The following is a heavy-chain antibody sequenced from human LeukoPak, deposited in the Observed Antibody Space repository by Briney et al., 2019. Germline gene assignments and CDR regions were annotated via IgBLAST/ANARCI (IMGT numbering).Heavy chain of an antibody. Sequence: ASVKVSCKPSGYTFSGYYLHWVRQLPGQGLEWMGWINPKSSGTHYAQKFQGRVTMTSDTSISTGYMELSRLTSDDTAVYYCARDALEEVRGVVGSWGQGTLVTVSS. CDR1: GYTFSGYY. CDR2: INPKSSGT. CDR3: ARDALEEVRGVVGS. D-gene: IGHD3-10*01. J-gene: IGHJ5*02. V-gene: IGHV1-2*02.